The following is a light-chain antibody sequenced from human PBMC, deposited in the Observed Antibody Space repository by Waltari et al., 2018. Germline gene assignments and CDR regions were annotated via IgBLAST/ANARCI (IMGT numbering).Light chain of an antibody. Sequence: EIVLTQSPVTLSLSPGQRATLSCRTSQIVSSHLAWYQEKPGQTPRLLIYDVSNRATGIPARFSGSGSGTDFTLTISSLEPEDFAVYYCQQRSTWPLTFGGGTKVEIK. CDR1: QIVSSH. V-gene: IGKV3-11*01. CDR2: DVS. J-gene: IGKJ4*01. CDR3: QQRSTWPLT.